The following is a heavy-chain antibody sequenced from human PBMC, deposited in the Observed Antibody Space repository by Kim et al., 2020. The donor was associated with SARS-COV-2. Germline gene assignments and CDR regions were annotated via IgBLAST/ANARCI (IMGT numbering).Heavy chain of an antibody. Sequence: QTSQGRVTITADESTSTAYMELSSLRSEDTAMYYCARDPGAAGINNWFDPWGQGTLVTVSS. J-gene: IGHJ5*02. V-gene: IGHV1-69*01. CDR3: ARDPGAAGINNWFDP. D-gene: IGHD1-26*01.